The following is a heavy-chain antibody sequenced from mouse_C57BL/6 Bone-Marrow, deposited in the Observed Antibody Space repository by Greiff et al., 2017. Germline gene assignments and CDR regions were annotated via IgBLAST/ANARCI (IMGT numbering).Heavy chain of an antibody. CDR2: IYPGSGST. D-gene: IGHD2-1*01. Sequence: QVQLQQPGAELVKPGASVQMSCKASGYTFTSYWITWVKQRPGQGLEWIGDIYPGSGSTTYNEKFKSKATLTVDPSSSTAYMQLSSLTSEDSAVYYCARSNPYGNYFDYWGQGTTLTGSS. CDR3: ARSNPYGNYFDY. V-gene: IGHV1-55*01. CDR1: GYTFTSYW. J-gene: IGHJ2*01.